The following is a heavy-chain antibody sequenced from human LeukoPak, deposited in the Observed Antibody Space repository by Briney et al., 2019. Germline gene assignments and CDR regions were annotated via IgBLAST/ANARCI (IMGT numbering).Heavy chain of an antibody. Sequence: GESLKISCKGSGYSFTNYWIGWVRQMPGKGLEWMGIIYPADSDTGYSPSFQGQVTISVDKSISTAYLQWSSLKASDTAMYYCARPRPYYDSSGGAYHFDHWGQGTLVTVSS. CDR3: ARPRPYYDSSGGAYHFDH. CDR2: IYPADSDT. CDR1: GYSFTNYW. D-gene: IGHD3-22*01. V-gene: IGHV5-51*01. J-gene: IGHJ4*02.